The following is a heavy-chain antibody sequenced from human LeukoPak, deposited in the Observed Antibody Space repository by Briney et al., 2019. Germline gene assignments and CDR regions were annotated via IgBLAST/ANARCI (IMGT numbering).Heavy chain of an antibody. V-gene: IGHV3-7*01. J-gene: IGHJ6*03. CDR1: GFTFSSYW. CDR2: IKQDGSEK. Sequence: GGSLRLSCASSGFTFSSYWMSWVRQAPGKGLEWVANIKQDGSEKYYVDSVKGRFTISRDNAKNSLYLQMNSLRAEGTAVYYCARMGYYYYYMDVWGKGTTVTVSS. CDR3: ARMGYYYYYMDV.